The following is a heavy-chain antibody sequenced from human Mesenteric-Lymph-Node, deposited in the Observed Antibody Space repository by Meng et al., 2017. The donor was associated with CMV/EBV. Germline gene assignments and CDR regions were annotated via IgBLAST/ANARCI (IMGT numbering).Heavy chain of an antibody. CDR2: ISAYNGNT. CDR3: ARERFLEWLLSYDYYYYGMDV. CDR1: GYTFTSYG. D-gene: IGHD3-3*01. V-gene: IGHV1-18*01. J-gene: IGHJ6*02. Sequence: ASAKVSCKASGYTFTSYGISWVRQAPGQGLEWMGWISAYNGNTNYAQKLQGRVTMTTDTSTSTAYMELRSLRSDDTAVYYCARERFLEWLLSYDYYYYGMDVWGQGTTVTVSS.